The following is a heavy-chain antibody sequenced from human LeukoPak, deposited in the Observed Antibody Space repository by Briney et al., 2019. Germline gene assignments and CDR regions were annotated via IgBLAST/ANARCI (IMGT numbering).Heavy chain of an antibody. CDR1: GGSISSGGYY. CDR2: IYYSGST. Sequence: PSLPCTVSGGSISSGGYYWTWIRPHPGTGLEGSGYIYYSGSTYYNPSLKSRVTISVDTSKNQSSLKLSSVTAADTAVYYCARDQQYCSSTSCYDWFDPWGQGTLVTVSS. J-gene: IGHJ5*02. V-gene: IGHV4-31*03. D-gene: IGHD2-2*01. CDR3: ARDQQYCSSTSCYDWFDP.